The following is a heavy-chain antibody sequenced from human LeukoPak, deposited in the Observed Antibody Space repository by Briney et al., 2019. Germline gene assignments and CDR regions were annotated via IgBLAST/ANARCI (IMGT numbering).Heavy chain of an antibody. CDR3: ARDRTAVAGTGGYYFDY. Sequence: ASVKVSCKASGYTFTGYYMHWVRQAPGQGLEWMGRIIPILGIANYAQKFQGRVTITADKSTSTAYMELSSLRSEDTAVYYCARDRTAVAGTGGYYFDYWGQGTLVTVSS. V-gene: IGHV1-69*04. J-gene: IGHJ4*02. D-gene: IGHD6-19*01. CDR1: GYTFTGYY. CDR2: IIPILGIA.